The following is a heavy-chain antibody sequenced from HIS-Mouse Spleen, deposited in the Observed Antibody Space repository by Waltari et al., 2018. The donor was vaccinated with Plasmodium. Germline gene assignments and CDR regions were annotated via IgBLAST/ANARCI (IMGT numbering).Heavy chain of an antibody. Sequence: QVQLQESGPGLVKPSAPLSHPCTVSGCSITSYYWCWIRHPPGKGLEWIGYIYYSGSTNYNPPLKSRVTISVDTSKNQFSLKLSSVTAADTAVYYCARDGIAVAVPYWGQGTLVTVSS. CDR2: IYYSGST. J-gene: IGHJ4*02. CDR1: GCSITSYY. V-gene: IGHV4-59*01. CDR3: ARDGIAVAVPY. D-gene: IGHD6-19*01.